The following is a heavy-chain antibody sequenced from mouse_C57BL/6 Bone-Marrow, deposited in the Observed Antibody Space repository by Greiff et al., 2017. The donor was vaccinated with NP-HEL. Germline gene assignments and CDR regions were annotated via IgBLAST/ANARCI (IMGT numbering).Heavy chain of an antibody. Sequence: EVKLMESGEGLVKPGGSLKLSCAASGFTFSSYAMSWVRQTPEKRLEWVAYISSGGDYIYYADTVKGRFTISRDNARNTLYLQMSSLKSEDTALYYCTIGGAWFSYWGQGTLVTVSA. V-gene: IGHV5-9-1*02. J-gene: IGHJ3*01. CDR2: ISSGGDYI. CDR3: TIGGAWFSY. D-gene: IGHD3-3*01. CDR1: GFTFSSYA.